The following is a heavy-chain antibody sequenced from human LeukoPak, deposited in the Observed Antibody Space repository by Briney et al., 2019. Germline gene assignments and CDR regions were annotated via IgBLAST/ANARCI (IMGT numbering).Heavy chain of an antibody. V-gene: IGHV3-74*01. J-gene: IGHJ4*02. D-gene: IGHD3-22*01. CDR1: GFTFRSYG. Sequence: GGSLRLSCAASGFTFRSYGMHWVRQAPGKGLVWVSRIHSDGSSTSYADSVRGRFTISRDDAKSTLYLQMNSLRAEDTAVYYCARSGWPYYFDYWGQGTLVTVSS. CDR3: ARSGWPYYFDY. CDR2: IHSDGSST.